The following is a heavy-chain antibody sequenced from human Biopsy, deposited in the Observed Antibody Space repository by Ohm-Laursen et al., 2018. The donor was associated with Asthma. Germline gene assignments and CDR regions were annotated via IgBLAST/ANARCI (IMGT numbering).Heavy chain of an antibody. J-gene: IGHJ6*02. CDR2: ISVYNGNT. V-gene: IGHV1-18*01. D-gene: IGHD3-10*01. CDR1: GYTFNSAG. CDR3: ARAVNYSHYYGVDV. Sequence: SVKVSCKTSGYTFNSAGITWVRQAPGQGLEWMGWISVYNGNTKVAQKLQDRVTMITDTSTSTAYMELRSLRSDDTAVYFCARAVNYSHYYGVDVWGQGTTVTVS.